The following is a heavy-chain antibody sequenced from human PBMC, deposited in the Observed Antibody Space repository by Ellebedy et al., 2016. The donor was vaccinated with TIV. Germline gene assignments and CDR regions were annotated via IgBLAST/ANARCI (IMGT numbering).Heavy chain of an antibody. CDR3: ARSLLIFSFEKCYIDL. Sequence: SETLSLTCTVSGGSISGSHYYWGWIRQPPGKGLEWIGNIFDTGDTYYNPSLKSRATISVDTSKNQFSLNLSSVTATDTAVYYCARSLLIFSFEKCYIDLWGRGTLASVSS. D-gene: IGHD3/OR15-3a*01. V-gene: IGHV4-39*01. J-gene: IGHJ2*01. CDR2: IFDTGDT. CDR1: GGSISGSHYY.